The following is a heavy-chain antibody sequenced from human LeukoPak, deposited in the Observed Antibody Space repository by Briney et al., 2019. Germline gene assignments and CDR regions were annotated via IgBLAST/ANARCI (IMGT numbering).Heavy chain of an antibody. D-gene: IGHD5-18*01. CDR1: GFTFSSYA. CDR2: ISGSGGST. V-gene: IGHV3-23*01. CDR3: AKPLYVDTAMVASYWYFDL. Sequence: GGSLRLSCAASGFTFSSYAMSWVRQAPGKGLEWVSAISGSGGSTYYADSAKGRFTISRDNSKNTLYLQMNSLRAEDTAVYYCAKPLYVDTAMVASYWYFDLWGRGTLVTVSS. J-gene: IGHJ2*01.